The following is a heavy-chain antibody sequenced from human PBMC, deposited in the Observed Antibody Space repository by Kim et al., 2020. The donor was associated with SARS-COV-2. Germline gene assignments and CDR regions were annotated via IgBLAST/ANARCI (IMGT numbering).Heavy chain of an antibody. J-gene: IGHJ6*02. Sequence: GRFTIARDNSKNTLYLQMNSLRAEDTAVYYCARDLKIAVAAKWHYYYGMDVWGQGTTVTVSS. CDR3: ARDLKIAVAAKWHYYYGMDV. D-gene: IGHD6-19*01. V-gene: IGHV3-30*01.